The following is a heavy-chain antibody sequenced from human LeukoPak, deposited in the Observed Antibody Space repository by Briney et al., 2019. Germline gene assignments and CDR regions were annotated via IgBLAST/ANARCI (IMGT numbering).Heavy chain of an antibody. CDR2: ISSSGSRI. J-gene: IGHJ4*02. CDR3: ARDVKQLIDY. CDR1: GFTFSSYA. D-gene: IGHD6-6*01. Sequence: GASLRLSCAASGFTFSSYAMSWVRQAPGKGLEWVSYISSSGSRIYHADSVKGRFTISRDNAKKSLSLQMNSLRVEDTAVYYCARDVKQLIDYWGRGTLVIVSS. V-gene: IGHV3-48*04.